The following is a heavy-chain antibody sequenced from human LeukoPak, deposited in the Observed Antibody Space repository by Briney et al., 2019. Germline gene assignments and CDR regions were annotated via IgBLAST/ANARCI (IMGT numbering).Heavy chain of an antibody. V-gene: IGHV4-30-4*01. D-gene: IGHD6-19*01. CDR3: ARLSPDSSGWYGGLGWFDP. J-gene: IGHJ5*02. CDR1: GGSISSGDYY. CDR2: IYYSGST. Sequence: SETLSLTCTVSGGSISSGDYYWSWIRQPLGKGLEWIGYIYYSGSTYYNPSLKSRVTISVDTSKNQFSLKLSSVTAADTAVYYCARLSPDSSGWYGGLGWFDPWGQGTLVTVSS.